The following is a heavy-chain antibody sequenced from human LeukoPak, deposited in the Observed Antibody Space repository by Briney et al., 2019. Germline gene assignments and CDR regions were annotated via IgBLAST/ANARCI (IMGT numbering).Heavy chain of an antibody. CDR3: ARERVVPAAPLGLQDAFDI. Sequence: RSGGSLRLSCAASGFTFSSYGMHWVRQAPGKGLEWVAVIWYDGSNKYYADSVKGRFTISRDNAKNSLYLQMNSLRAEDTAVYYCARERVVPAAPLGLQDAFDIWGQGTMVTVSS. CDR1: GFTFSSYG. V-gene: IGHV3-33*01. D-gene: IGHD2-2*01. J-gene: IGHJ3*02. CDR2: IWYDGSNK.